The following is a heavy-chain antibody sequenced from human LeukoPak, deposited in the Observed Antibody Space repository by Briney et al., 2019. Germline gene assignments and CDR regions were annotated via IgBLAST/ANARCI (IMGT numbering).Heavy chain of an antibody. CDR3: ARGLLLWFGEERSEAFDI. CDR1: GGSISSGGYS. V-gene: IGHV4-30-2*01. CDR2: IYHSGST. D-gene: IGHD3-10*01. Sequence: PSQTLSLTCAVSGGSISSGGYSWRWIRQPPGKGLEWIGYIYHSGSTYYNPSLKSRVTISVDRSKNQFSLKLSSVTAADTAVYYCARGLLLWFGEERSEAFDIWGQGTMVTVSS. J-gene: IGHJ3*02.